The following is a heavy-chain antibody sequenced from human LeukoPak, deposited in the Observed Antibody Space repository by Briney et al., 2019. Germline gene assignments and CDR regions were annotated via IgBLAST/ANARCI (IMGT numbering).Heavy chain of an antibody. CDR3: ARERKEVDIVATISYFDY. CDR2: INPSGGST. D-gene: IGHD5-12*01. V-gene: IGHV1-46*01. J-gene: IGHJ4*02. Sequence: ASVKVSCKASGYTFTSYYMHWVRQAPGQGLEWMGIINPSGGSTSYAQKFQGRVTMPRDTSTSTVYMELSSLRSEDTAVYYCARERKEVDIVATISYFDYWGQGTLVTVSS. CDR1: GYTFTSYY.